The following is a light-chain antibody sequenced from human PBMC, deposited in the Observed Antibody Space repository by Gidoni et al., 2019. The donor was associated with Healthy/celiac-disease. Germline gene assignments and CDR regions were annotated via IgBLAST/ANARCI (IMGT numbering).Light chain of an antibody. CDR1: QSISSY. CDR3: QQSYSTPPT. V-gene: IGKV1-39*01. Sequence: EIQMTQSPSSLSASVGDRVTITCRPSQSISSYLNWYQQKPGKVPKLLIYAASSLQSGVPSRFRGSGSGTDFTLTISSLQPEDFATYYCQQSYSTPPTFGGGTKVEIK. CDR2: AAS. J-gene: IGKJ4*01.